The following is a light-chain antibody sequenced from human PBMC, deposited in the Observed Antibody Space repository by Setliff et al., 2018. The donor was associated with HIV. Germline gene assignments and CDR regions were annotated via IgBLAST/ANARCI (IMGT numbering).Light chain of an antibody. CDR1: SSDVGSYNR. J-gene: IGLJ1*01. Sequence: QSALTRPPSVSGSPGQSVTISCTGPSSDVGSYNRVSWYVHHPGKAPKLIIYQVSNRPSGVPHRFSGSKSGNTASLTISGLQAEDEADYYCSSYGNSPYVFGTGTKVTVL. CDR2: QVS. V-gene: IGLV2-18*02. CDR3: SSYGNSPYV.